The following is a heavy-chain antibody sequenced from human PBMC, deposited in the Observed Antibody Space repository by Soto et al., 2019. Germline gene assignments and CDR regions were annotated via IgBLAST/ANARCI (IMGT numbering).Heavy chain of an antibody. CDR1: GFTFSSYS. D-gene: IGHD2-15*01. J-gene: IGHJ4*02. CDR3: ARGAGRDCSGGSCYALGY. V-gene: IGHV3-21*01. CDR2: ISSSSSYI. Sequence: GGSLSLSCAASGFTFSSYSMNWVRQAPGKGLEWVSSISSSSSYIYYADSVKGRFTISRDNAKNSLYLQMNSLRAEDTAVYYCARGAGRDCSGGSCYALGYWGQGTLVTVSS.